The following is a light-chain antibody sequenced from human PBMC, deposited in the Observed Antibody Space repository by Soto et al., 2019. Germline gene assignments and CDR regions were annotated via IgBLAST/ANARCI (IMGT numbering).Light chain of an antibody. Sequence: EIVLTQSPGTLSLSPGERATLSCRASQSVSSSYLAWYQQKPGQAPRLLIYGASSRATGIPDRFSGSGSGTDFTLTISRREPEDFAVYYCKQYGSSPPWTFGQGTKVEIK. V-gene: IGKV3-20*01. J-gene: IGKJ1*01. CDR3: KQYGSSPPWT. CDR2: GAS. CDR1: QSVSSSY.